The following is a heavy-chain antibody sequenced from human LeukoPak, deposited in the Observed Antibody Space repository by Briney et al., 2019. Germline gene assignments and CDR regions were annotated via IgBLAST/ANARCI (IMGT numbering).Heavy chain of an antibody. J-gene: IGHJ6*02. CDR3: AREGWLQLSYYYYGMDV. CDR1: GFTFSDYY. Sequence: GGSLRLSCAASGFTFSDYYMSWIGQAPGKGLEWVSYISSSGSTIYYADSVKGRFTISRDNAKNSLYLQMNSLRAEDTAVYYCAREGWLQLSYYYYGMDVWGQGTTVTVSS. V-gene: IGHV3-11*01. CDR2: ISSSGSTI. D-gene: IGHD5-24*01.